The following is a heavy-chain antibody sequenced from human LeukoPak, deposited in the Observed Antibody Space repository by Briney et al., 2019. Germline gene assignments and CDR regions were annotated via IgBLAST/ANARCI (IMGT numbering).Heavy chain of an antibody. CDR2: IYYSGST. CDR3: ARAYGYCSSTSCLYYYYGMDV. J-gene: IGHJ6*02. CDR1: GGSISSYY. Sequence: SSETLSLTCTVSGGSISSYYWSWIRQPPGKGLEWIGDIYYSGSTNYNPSLKSRVTISVDTSKNQFSLKLSSVTAADTAVYFCARAYGYCSSTSCLYYYYGMDVWGQGTTVTVSS. V-gene: IGHV4-59*01. D-gene: IGHD2-2*03.